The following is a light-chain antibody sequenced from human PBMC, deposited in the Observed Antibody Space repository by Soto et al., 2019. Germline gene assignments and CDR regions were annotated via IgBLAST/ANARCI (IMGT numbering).Light chain of an antibody. V-gene: IGKV3-15*01. Sequence: EIELTQSPVTLSVSTGERATLSCRASHSVGNKLGWYQQRPGQAPRLLIIGASTRPTGVPAKFSGGGSGTEFSLTINNLQSEDSAIYFCHQYANWFPFTFGQGTRLEI. CDR1: HSVGNK. CDR3: HQYANWFPFT. J-gene: IGKJ5*01. CDR2: GAS.